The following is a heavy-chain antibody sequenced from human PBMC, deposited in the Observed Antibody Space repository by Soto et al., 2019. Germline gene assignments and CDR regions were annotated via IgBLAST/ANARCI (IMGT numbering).Heavy chain of an antibody. CDR1: GFTFSSYA. CDR2: LSGSGGST. D-gene: IGHD6-19*01. J-gene: IGHJ4*02. V-gene: IGHV3-23*01. Sequence: GGSLRLSCAASGFTFSSYAMSWVRQAPGKGLEWVSALSGSGGSTYYADSVKGRFTLSRDNSKNTLYLQMNSLRAEDTAVYYCAKDRYSKIAVAGNYWGQGTLVTVSS. CDR3: AKDRYSKIAVAGNY.